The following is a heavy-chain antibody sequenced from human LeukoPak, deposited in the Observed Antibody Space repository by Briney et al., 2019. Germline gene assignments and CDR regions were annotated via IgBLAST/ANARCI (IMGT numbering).Heavy chain of an antibody. CDR2: IYYSGST. D-gene: IGHD3-16*01. Sequence: SETLSLTCTVSGGSISSSSYYWGWIRQPPGKGLEWIGSIYYSGSTYYNPSLKSRVTISVDTSKNQFSLKLSSVTAADTAVYYCASLGTSTYNWFDPWGQGTLVTVSS. CDR3: ASLGTSTYNWFDP. J-gene: IGHJ5*02. V-gene: IGHV4-39*07. CDR1: GGSISSSSYY.